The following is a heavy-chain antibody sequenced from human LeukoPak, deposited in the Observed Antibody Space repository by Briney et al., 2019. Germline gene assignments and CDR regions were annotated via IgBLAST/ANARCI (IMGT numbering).Heavy chain of an antibody. CDR2: ISYDGSNK. V-gene: IGHV3-30-3*01. Sequence: GGSLRLSCAASGFTFSSYAMHWVRQAPGKGLEWVAVISYDGSNKYYVDSVKGRFTISRDNSKNTLYLQMNSLRAEDTAVYYCARTVAGFDYWGQGTLVTVSS. CDR3: ARTVAGFDY. CDR1: GFTFSSYA. J-gene: IGHJ4*02. D-gene: IGHD6-19*01.